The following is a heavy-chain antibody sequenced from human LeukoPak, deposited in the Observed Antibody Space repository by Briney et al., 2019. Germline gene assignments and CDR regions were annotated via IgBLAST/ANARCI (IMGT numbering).Heavy chain of an antibody. D-gene: IGHD2-21*02. V-gene: IGHV3-23*01. CDR3: AKESPFCWSDCRSPNCF. J-gene: IGHJ4*02. Sequence: GGSLRLSCAASGFTFSSYAMSWVRQAPGEGLEWVSVISGSGGSTYYADSVKGRFTISRDNSKNTLYLQMNSLRAEDTAVYYCAKESPFCWSDCRSPNCFWGQGTLVTVSS. CDR1: GFTFSSYA. CDR2: ISGSGGST.